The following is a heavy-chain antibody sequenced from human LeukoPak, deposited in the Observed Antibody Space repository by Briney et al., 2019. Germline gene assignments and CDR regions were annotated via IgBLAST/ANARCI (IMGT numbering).Heavy chain of an antibody. J-gene: IGHJ6*04. CDR3: ARVSDIVLMVYAIGFLDV. CDR1: GYTFTGYY. D-gene: IGHD2-8*01. CDR2: INPNNGGT. V-gene: IGHV1-2*02. Sequence: ASVKVSCKASGYTFTGYYMHWVRQAPGQGLEWMGWINPNNGGTNYAQKFQGRVTMTRDTSISTAYMELSRLRSDDTAVYYCARVSDIVLMVYAIGFLDVWGKGTTVTVSS.